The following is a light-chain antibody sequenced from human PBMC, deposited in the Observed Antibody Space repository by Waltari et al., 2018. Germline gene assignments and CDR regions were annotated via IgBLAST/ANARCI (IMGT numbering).Light chain of an antibody. CDR1: QSVSRF. V-gene: IGKV3-20*01. J-gene: IGKJ1*01. CDR3: QKYDRLPAT. Sequence: EIVLTQSPGTLSLCPGERGTLSCRASQSVSRFLAWYQQKPGQAPRLLIYGASTRATGIPDRFSGSGSGTDFSLTISRLEPEDFAVYYCQKYDRLPATFGQGTKVEIK. CDR2: GAS.